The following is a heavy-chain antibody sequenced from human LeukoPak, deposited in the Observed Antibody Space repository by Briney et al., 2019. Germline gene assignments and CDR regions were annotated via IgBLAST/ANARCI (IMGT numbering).Heavy chain of an antibody. J-gene: IGHJ4*02. CDR2: INHSGST. Sequence: SETLSLTCAVYGGSFSGYYWSWIRQPPGKGLEWIGEINHSGSTNYNPSLKSRVTISVDTSKNQFSLKLSSVTAADTAVYYCARGRYDILTGYSPERNFDYWGQGTLVTVPS. V-gene: IGHV4-34*01. CDR3: ARGRYDILTGYSPERNFDY. CDR1: GGSFSGYY. D-gene: IGHD3-9*01.